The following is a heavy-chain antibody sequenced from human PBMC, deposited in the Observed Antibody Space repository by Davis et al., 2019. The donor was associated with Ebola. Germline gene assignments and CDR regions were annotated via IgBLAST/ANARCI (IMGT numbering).Heavy chain of an antibody. J-gene: IGHJ4*02. CDR2: IRSKANSYAT. CDR1: GFTFSGSA. Sequence: GGSLRLSCAASGFTFSGSAMHWVRQASGKGLEWVGRIRSKANSYATTYAASVKGRFTISRDDSKNTAYLQMNSLKTEDTAMYYCTSSMTTVTTSDYWGQGTLVTVSS. D-gene: IGHD4-17*01. V-gene: IGHV3-73*01. CDR3: TSSMTTVTTSDY.